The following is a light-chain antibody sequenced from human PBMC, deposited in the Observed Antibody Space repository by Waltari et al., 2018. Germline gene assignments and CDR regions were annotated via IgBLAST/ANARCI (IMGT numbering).Light chain of an antibody. Sequence: EIVLTQSPATLSLSPGERATLSCRASQGVSSSYLAWYQQKPGLAPRLLIYDASSRATGIPDRCSGSGAGTDFTLTISRLEPEDVAVYYCQQYGSSPQTFGQGTKVEIK. CDR2: DAS. V-gene: IGKV3D-20*01. J-gene: IGKJ1*01. CDR1: QGVSSSY. CDR3: QQYGSSPQT.